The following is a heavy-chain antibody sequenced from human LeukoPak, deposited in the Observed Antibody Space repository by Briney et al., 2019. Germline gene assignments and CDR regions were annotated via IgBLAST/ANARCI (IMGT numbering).Heavy chain of an antibody. CDR2: ICYNGST. Sequence: PSETLSLTCIVSGGSISSYYWSWIRQPPGKGLEWIGYICYNGSTNYNPSLKSRVTISVDTSKNQFSLKLSSVTAADTAVYYCARGVRDSSSWPVLMNWFDPWGRGTLVTVSS. CDR3: ARGVRDSSSWPVLMNWFDP. D-gene: IGHD6-13*01. CDR1: GGSISSYY. V-gene: IGHV4-59*01. J-gene: IGHJ5*02.